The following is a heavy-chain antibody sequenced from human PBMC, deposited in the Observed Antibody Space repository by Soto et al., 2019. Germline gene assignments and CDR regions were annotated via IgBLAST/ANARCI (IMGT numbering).Heavy chain of an antibody. CDR2: IYYSGNT. Sequence: SETLSLTCSVSGGSISSDDFYWSWIRQHPGKGLEWIGYIYYSGNTYYNPSLKSRVTTLVDTSKNQFSLKVSSVTAADPAVYYWARLSGSWQSWFDPWGQGTLVTVSSGKPTKASVTAADTAVYYCARMRIAARQNPYSYYGMDVWGQGTTVTVSS. D-gene: IGHD3-10*01. J-gene: IGHJ6*02. CDR1: GGSISSDDFY. V-gene: IGHV4-31*03. CDR3: ARLSGSWQSWFDPWGQGTLVTVSSGKPTKASVTAADTAVYYCARMRIAARQNPYSYYGMDV.